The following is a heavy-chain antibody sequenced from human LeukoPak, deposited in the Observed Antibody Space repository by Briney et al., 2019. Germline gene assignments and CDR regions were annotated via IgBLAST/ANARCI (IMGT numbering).Heavy chain of an antibody. V-gene: IGHV3-21*01. CDR2: ISSSSSYI. CDR1: GFTFSTYA. D-gene: IGHD3-22*01. J-gene: IGHJ5*02. CDR3: ARGFYDSSGYYYFWFDP. Sequence: MTGGSLRLSCAASGFTFSTYAMSWVRQAPGKGLEWVSSISSSSSYIYYADSVKGRFTISRDNAKNSLYLQMNSLRAEDTAVYYCARGFYDSSGYYYFWFDPWGQGTLVTVSS.